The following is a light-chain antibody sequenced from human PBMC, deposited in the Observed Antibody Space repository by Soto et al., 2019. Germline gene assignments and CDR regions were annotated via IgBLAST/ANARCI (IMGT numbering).Light chain of an antibody. CDR1: SSDIGRYNY. J-gene: IGLJ2*01. V-gene: IGLV2-11*01. CDR3: CSYAGSLVV. CDR2: DVS. Sequence: QSALTQPRSVSGSPGQSCTISCTGSSSDIGRYNYVSWYQQFPGKAPKLMIYDVSERPSGVPDRFSGSKSGNTASLTISGLQAEDEADYYCCSYAGSLVVFGGGTKLTVL.